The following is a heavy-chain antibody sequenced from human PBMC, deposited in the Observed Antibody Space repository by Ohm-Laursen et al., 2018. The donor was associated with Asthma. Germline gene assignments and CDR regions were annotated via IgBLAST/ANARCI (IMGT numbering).Heavy chain of an antibody. V-gene: IGHV3-23*01. CDR2: ISGSGGST. Sequence: GSLRLSCTASGFTFSSYAMSWVRQAPGKGLEWVSAISGSGGSTYYADSVKGRFTISRDNSKNTLYLQMNSLRAEDTAVYYCAKGAWERGLVTPFDYWGQGTLVTVSS. J-gene: IGHJ4*02. CDR3: AKGAWERGLVTPFDY. CDR1: GFTFSSYA. D-gene: IGHD3/OR15-3a*01.